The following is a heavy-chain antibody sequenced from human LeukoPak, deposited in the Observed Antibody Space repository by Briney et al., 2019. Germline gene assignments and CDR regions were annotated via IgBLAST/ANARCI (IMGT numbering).Heavy chain of an antibody. CDR1: EFTFSNYA. J-gene: IGHJ4*02. CDR3: AKRDYYDSSGYAPLFDY. D-gene: IGHD3-22*01. V-gene: IGHV3-23*01. Sequence: GGSLRLSCAASEFTFSNYAMAWVRQAPGEGLEWVSGISGNGGKIYYADSVKGRFTISRDNSNNTLYMQMNSLRGEDTAVYFCAKRDYYDSSGYAPLFDYWGQGTPVTVSP. CDR2: ISGNGGKI.